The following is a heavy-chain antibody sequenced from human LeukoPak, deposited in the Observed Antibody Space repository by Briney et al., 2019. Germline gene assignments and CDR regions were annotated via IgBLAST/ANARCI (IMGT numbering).Heavy chain of an antibody. J-gene: IGHJ4*02. CDR1: GFTFSSYG. Sequence: PGGSLRLSCAASGFTFSSYGMHWVRQAPGKGLEWVAVIWYDGSKENYADSVKGRFTISRDDSKNTLYLQMNSVRAEDTRVYYCAREASGYYRDFWGQGTLVTVSS. V-gene: IGHV3-33*01. CDR2: IWYDGSKE. CDR3: AREASGYYRDF. D-gene: IGHD3-3*01.